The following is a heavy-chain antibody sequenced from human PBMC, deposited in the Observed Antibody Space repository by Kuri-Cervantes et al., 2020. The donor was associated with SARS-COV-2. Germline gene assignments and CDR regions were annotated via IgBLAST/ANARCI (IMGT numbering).Heavy chain of an antibody. Sequence: GESLKISCAASGFTFSSYGMHWVRQAPGKGLEWVGRIKSKTDGGTTDYADSVKGRFTISRDNSKNTLYLQMNSLRAEDTAVYYCARDLNRYSSSWGAFDIWSQGTMVTVSS. CDR2: IKSKTDGGTT. CDR1: GFTFSSYG. CDR3: ARDLNRYSSSWGAFDI. J-gene: IGHJ3*02. V-gene: IGHV3-NL1*01. D-gene: IGHD6-13*01.